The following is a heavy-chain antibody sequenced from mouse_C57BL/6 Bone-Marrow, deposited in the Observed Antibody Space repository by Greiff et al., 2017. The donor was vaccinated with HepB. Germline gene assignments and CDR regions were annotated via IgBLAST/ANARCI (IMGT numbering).Heavy chain of an antibody. V-gene: IGHV5-9-1*02. Sequence: EVMLVESGEGLVKPGGSLKLSCAASGFTFSSYAMSWVRQTPEKRLEWVAYISSGGDYIYYADTVKGRFTISRDNARNTLYLQMSSLKSEDTAMYYCTRGVGPYYFDYWGQGTTLTVCS. D-gene: IGHD1-1*02. CDR3: TRGVGPYYFDY. CDR1: GFTFSSYA. J-gene: IGHJ2*01. CDR2: ISSGGDYI.